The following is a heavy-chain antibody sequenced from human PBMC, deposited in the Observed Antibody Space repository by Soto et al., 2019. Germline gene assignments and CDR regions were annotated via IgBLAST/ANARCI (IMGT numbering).Heavy chain of an antibody. V-gene: IGHV4-28*01. CDR1: GYSISSSNW. D-gene: IGHD1-1*01. Sequence: PSETLSLTCAVFGYSISSSNWWGWIRQPPGKGLEWIGYIYYSGSTYYNPSLKSRITVNPDTSKNQFSLQLTSVTPEDTAVYYCAGTTSHHWLYMDVWGKGATVTVSS. CDR2: IYYSGST. J-gene: IGHJ6*03. CDR3: AGTTSHHWLYMDV.